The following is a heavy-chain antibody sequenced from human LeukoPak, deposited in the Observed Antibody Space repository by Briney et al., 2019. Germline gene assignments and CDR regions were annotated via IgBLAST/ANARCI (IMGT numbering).Heavy chain of an antibody. CDR3: AKSHYGSGSYYNRPGY. V-gene: IGHV3-30*18. Sequence: GGSLRLSCAASGFTFSSYGMHWVRQAPGKGLEWVAVISYDGSNKYYADSVKGRFTISRDNSKNTLYLQMNSLRAEDTAVYYCAKSHYGSGSYYNRPGYWGQGTLVTVSS. J-gene: IGHJ4*02. CDR1: GFTFSSYG. D-gene: IGHD3-10*01. CDR2: ISYDGSNK.